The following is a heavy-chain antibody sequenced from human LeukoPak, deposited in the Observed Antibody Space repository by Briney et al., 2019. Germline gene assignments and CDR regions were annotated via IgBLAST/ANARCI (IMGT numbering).Heavy chain of an antibody. CDR2: INHRGTT. CDR1: GGSISSYF. V-gene: IGHV4-59*01. CDR3: AKDRSGSYYTFDV. J-gene: IGHJ3*01. Sequence: PSETLSLTCAVSGGSISSYFWSWVRQPPGKGLEWIGYINHRGTTKSNPSLKSRVTMSLDASKSQVSLILNSVTAADTAIYYCAKDRSGSYYTFDVWGQGTAVTVSS. D-gene: IGHD1-26*01.